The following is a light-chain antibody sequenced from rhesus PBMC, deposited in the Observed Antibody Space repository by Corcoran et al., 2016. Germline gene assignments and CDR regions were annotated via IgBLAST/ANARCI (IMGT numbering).Light chain of an antibody. CDR1: SSDIGGYNY. J-gene: IGLJ1*01. CDR3: TSYAGSNTYI. CDR2: GVS. Sequence: QAALTQPRSVSGSPGQSVTISCTGTSSDIGGYNYVSWYQQHPGTAPKLIIYGVSKRPSGVSDRFSGSKSGNTASLTISGLQAEDEADYYGTSYAGSNTYIFGAGTRLTVL. V-gene: IGLV2-32*02.